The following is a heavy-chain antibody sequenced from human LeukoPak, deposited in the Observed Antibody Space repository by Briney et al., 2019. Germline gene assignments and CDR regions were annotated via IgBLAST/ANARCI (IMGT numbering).Heavy chain of an antibody. CDR3: AKDGYDGSGAYIDN. D-gene: IGHD3-22*01. J-gene: IGHJ4*02. CDR2: IKQDGSEK. CDR1: GFTFSSYW. V-gene: IGHV3-7*01. Sequence: GGSLRLSCAASGFTFSSYWMSWVRQAPGKGLEWVANIKQDGSEKYYVDSVKGRFTISRDNSKNTLDLQMNSLGAEDTAVYHCAKDGYDGSGAYIDNWGQGILVTVSS.